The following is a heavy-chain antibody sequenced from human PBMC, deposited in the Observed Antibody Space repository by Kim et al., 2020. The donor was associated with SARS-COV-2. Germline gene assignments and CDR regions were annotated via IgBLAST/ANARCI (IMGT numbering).Heavy chain of an antibody. CDR1: GGSISSSSYY. CDR3: ARDKGGGDFDY. J-gene: IGHJ4*02. V-gene: IGHV4-39*07. CDR2: IYYSGST. Sequence: SETLSLTCTVSGGSISSSSYYWGWIRQPPGKGLEWIGSIYYSGSTYYNPSLKSRVTISVDTSKNQFSLKLSSVTAADTAVYYCARDKGGGDFDYWGQGTL. D-gene: IGHD2-21*01.